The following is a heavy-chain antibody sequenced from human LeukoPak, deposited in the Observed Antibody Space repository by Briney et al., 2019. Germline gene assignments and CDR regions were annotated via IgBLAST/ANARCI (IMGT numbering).Heavy chain of an antibody. Sequence: GGSLRLSCAASGFTFSSYEMNWVRQAPGQGLEWVSYISSSGTTIYYAASVKGRFTISRDNAKNSLYLQMNSLRAEDTAVYYCARGYGSGSYRFPMDVWGKGTTVTISS. CDR1: GFTFSSYE. D-gene: IGHD3-10*01. V-gene: IGHV3-48*03. CDR2: ISSSGTTI. J-gene: IGHJ6*03. CDR3: ARGYGSGSYRFPMDV.